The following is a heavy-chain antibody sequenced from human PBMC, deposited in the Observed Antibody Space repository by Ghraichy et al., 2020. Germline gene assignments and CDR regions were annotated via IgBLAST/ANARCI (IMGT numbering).Heavy chain of an antibody. CDR1: GFTISSSY. Sequence: GESLNISCAASGFTISSSYISWVRQAPGKGLEWVSALSGSGGSTYYADSVKGRFTISRDNSKNTLYLQMNSLRAEDTAVYYCAKSSGTTGFDYWGQGTLVTVSS. D-gene: IGHD1-7*01. CDR3: AKSSGTTGFDY. CDR2: LSGSGGST. V-gene: IGHV3-23*01. J-gene: IGHJ4*02.